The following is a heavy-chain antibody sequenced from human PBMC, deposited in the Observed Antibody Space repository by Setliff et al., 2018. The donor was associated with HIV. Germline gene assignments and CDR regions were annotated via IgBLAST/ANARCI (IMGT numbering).Heavy chain of an antibody. D-gene: IGHD2-2*01. CDR1: GFTFDDYA. Sequence: SLRLSCAASGFTFDDYAMHWVRQAPGKGLEWVSGINWNSGGRGYADSVRGRFTISRDNAKNSLYLQMNSLKAEDTALYYCVKDSAYRAWHYYMDVWGKGTTVTVSS. CDR3: VKDSAYRAWHYYMDV. CDR2: INWNSGGR. J-gene: IGHJ6*03. V-gene: IGHV3-9*01.